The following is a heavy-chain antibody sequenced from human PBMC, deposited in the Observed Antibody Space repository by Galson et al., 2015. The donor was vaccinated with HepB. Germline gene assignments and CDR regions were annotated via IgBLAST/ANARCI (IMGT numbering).Heavy chain of an antibody. D-gene: IGHD6-25*01. J-gene: IGHJ5*02. CDR1: GLTFSSYW. CDR2: IKQDGSEK. V-gene: IGHV3-7*03. CDR3: ARVLRDDITTASTWFPWWFDP. Sequence: SLRLSCAASGLTFSSYWVSWVRQAPGKGLEWVANIKQDGSEKHYVDSVKGRFTISRDNAKSSVYLQMNSLRAEDTAVYYCARVLRDDITTASTWFPWWFDPWGQGTLVTVSS.